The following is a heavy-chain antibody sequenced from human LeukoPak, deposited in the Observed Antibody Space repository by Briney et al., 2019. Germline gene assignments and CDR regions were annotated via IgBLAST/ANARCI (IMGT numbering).Heavy chain of an antibody. V-gene: IGHV3-15*01. CDR1: LFTFSKAW. D-gene: IGHD6-19*01. Sequence: GGSLRLSCAASLFTFSKAWMSSVRQAPGKGLEWVGRIKSITDGGTTGYALPVKGRFTISRDNSKNTLYLKMNSLKTEDTAVYYCTRGAGYSSGWYHFDYWGQGSLVTVSS. J-gene: IGHJ4*02. CDR2: IKSITDGGTT. CDR3: TRGAGYSSGWYHFDY.